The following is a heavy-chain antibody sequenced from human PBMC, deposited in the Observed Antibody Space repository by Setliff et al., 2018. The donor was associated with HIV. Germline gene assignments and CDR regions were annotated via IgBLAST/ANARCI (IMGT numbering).Heavy chain of an antibody. CDR3: ARWGSGSYERVFDY. J-gene: IGHJ4*02. V-gene: IGHV3-7*01. D-gene: IGHD1-26*01. CDR1: RFTLSSYW. Sequence: GGSLRLSCAASRFTLSSYWMSWVRQAPGKGLESVANVKQEGTETLYVDFVKGRFTISRDNANNLVYLQMNSLRVEDTAVYFCARWGSGSYERVFDYWGQGMLVTVSS. CDR2: VKQEGTET.